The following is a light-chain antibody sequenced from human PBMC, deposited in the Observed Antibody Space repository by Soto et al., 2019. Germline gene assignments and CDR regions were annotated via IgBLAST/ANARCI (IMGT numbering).Light chain of an antibody. CDR3: QSADISGSSV. J-gene: IGLJ1*01. V-gene: IGLV3-25*02. CDR1: VLSEQS. Sequence: SYELTQPPSVSVSPGQTARITCSGAVLSEQSSYWYQQKPGQDPVLVISKDRERPSGIPERFSASTSGTTVTLTISGVQAEDEADYFCQSADISGSSVFGTGTKLTVL. CDR2: KDR.